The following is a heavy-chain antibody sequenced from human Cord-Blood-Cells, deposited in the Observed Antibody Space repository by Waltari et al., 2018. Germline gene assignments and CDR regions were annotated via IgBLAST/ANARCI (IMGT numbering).Heavy chain of an antibody. CDR3: ARGPDSSGYYFDY. Sequence: EVQLVESGGGLVQPGGSLRLSCAASGFTFSSYWMSWVRQAPGKGLEWVDNIKQDGSEKYYVDSVKGRFTISRDNAKNSLYLQMNSLRAEDTAVYYCARGPDSSGYYFDYWGQGTLVTVSS. D-gene: IGHD3-22*01. V-gene: IGHV3-7*01. CDR1: GFTFSSYW. CDR2: IKQDGSEK. J-gene: IGHJ4*02.